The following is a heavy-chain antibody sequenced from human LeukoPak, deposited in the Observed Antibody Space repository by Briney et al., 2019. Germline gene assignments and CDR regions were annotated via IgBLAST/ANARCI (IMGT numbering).Heavy chain of an antibody. V-gene: IGHV5-51*01. D-gene: IGHD6-13*01. Sequence: GESLKISCKGSGYSFTSYWIGWVRQMPGKGLELMGIIYPGDSDTRYSLSFQGQVTISADKSISTAYLQWSSLKASDTAMYYCARHRGRIAAAGYFDYWGQGTLVTVSS. CDR2: IYPGDSDT. J-gene: IGHJ4*02. CDR3: ARHRGRIAAAGYFDY. CDR1: GYSFTSYW.